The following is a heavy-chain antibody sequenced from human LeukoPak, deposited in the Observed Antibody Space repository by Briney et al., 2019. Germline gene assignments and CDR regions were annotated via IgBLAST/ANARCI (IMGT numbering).Heavy chain of an antibody. Sequence: QPGGALKLSCAASGFAFRLFAMGWVRQAPGNGPEWFSTINASGGNTYFEGSVKGRFTISRDNSKNTLYLQLNSLRAEDTAVYYCAKPISGGLAVTGDWFHPWGQGTLVTVSS. D-gene: IGHD6-19*01. V-gene: IGHV3-23*01. J-gene: IGHJ5*02. CDR2: INASGGNT. CDR3: AKPISGGLAVTGDWFHP. CDR1: GFAFRLFA.